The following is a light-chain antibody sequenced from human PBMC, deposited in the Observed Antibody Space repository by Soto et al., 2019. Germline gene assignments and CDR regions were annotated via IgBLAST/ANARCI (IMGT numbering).Light chain of an antibody. V-gene: IGKV3-20*01. CDR3: QQYSSSPSIT. CDR1: QSVSSGY. CDR2: GAS. J-gene: IGKJ5*01. Sequence: EIVLTQSPGTLSLSPGERATLSCRASQSVSSGYLAWYQQKPGQAPRLLIYGASTGATGIPDRFSGSGSGTDFTLTISRLEPEDFAVYYCQQYSSSPSITFGQGTRLEIK.